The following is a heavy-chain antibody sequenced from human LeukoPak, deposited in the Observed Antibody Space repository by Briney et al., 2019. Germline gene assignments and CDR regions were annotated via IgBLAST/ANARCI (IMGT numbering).Heavy chain of an antibody. CDR2: IIPIFGTA. J-gene: IGHJ4*02. D-gene: IGHD3-22*01. CDR1: GGTFSSYA. V-gene: IGHV1-69*13. Sequence: SVKVSCKASGGTFSSYAISWVRQAPGQGLEWMGGIIPIFGTANYTQKFQGRVTITADESTSTAYMELSSLRSEDTAVYYCARGEDYYDSSGYPNLRYFDYWGQGTLVTVSS. CDR3: ARGEDYYDSSGYPNLRYFDY.